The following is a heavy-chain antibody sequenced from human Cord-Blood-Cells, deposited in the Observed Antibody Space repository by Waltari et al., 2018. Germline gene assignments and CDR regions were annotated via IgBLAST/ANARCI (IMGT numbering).Heavy chain of an antibody. CDR2: IYYSGNT. CDR3: ARGPDRYSSSWYWFDP. J-gene: IGHJ5*02. D-gene: IGHD6-13*01. Sequence: QVQLQESGPGLVKPSETLSLTCPVSGGSISGSYRTWLRQAPGKGLGWIGYIYYSGNTNYNPSLKSRVTISVDTSKNQFSLKLSSVTAADTAVYYCARGPDRYSSSWYWFDPWGQGTLVTVSS. CDR1: GGSISGSY. V-gene: IGHV4-59*01.